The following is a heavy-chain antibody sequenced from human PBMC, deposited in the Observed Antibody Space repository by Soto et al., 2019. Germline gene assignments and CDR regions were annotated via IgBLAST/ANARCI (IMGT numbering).Heavy chain of an antibody. CDR2: ISYDGSNK. J-gene: IGHJ4*02. D-gene: IGHD1-1*01. CDR3: AGKGSHRLEPDY. V-gene: IGHV3-30*03. Sequence: GGSLRLSCLASGFTFSSYGMHWFRQAPGKGLEWVAVISYDGSNKYYADSVKGRFTISRDNSKNTLYLQMNSLRAEDTAVYYCAGKGSHRLEPDYWGEGTLVTVS. CDR1: GFTFSSYG.